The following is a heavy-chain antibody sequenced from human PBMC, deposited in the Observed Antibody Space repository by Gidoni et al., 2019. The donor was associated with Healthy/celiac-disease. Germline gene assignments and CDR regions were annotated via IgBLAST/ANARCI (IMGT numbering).Heavy chain of an antibody. CDR3: ARVTVAATFLYYYYYMDV. J-gene: IGHJ6*03. V-gene: IGHV4-34*01. D-gene: IGHD2-15*01. CDR2: INHSGST. CDR1: GGSFSGYY. Sequence: QVQLQQWGAGLLKPSETLSPTCAVYGGSFSGYYWSWIRQPPGKGLEWIGEINHSGSTNYNPSLKSRVTISVDTSKNQFSLKLSSVTAADTAVYYCARVTVAATFLYYYYYMDVWGKGTTVTVSS.